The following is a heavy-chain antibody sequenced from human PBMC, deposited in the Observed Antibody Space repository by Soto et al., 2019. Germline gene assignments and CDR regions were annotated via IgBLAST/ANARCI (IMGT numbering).Heavy chain of an antibody. CDR2: ISGSGGST. J-gene: IGHJ6*02. V-gene: IGHV3-23*01. CDR1: GFTFSSYA. CDR3: AREMDSSSWYFYYYSMDV. D-gene: IGHD6-13*01. Sequence: EVQLLESGGGLVQPGGSLRVSCAASGFTFSSYAMSWVRQAPGKGLEWVSAISGSGGSTYYADSVKGRFTISRDNSKNTLYRQMNRLRAEDTAVYYCAREMDSSSWYFYYYSMDVWGQGTTVTVSS.